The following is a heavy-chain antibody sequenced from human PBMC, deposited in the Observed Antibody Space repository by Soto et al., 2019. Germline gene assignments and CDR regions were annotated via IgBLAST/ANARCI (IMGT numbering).Heavy chain of an antibody. V-gene: IGHV3-21*06. Sequence: EVQLVESVGGLVKRGGSLTLSCAASGFMFSSYRMNWVRQAPGKGLEWVSSINSGGTYRYYADSVQGRFTISRNNARNSFYLQMNSLGVEDTAVYYCARDLTTYGSPHFDYWGQGTLVTVFS. D-gene: IGHD3-10*01. CDR2: INSGGTYR. J-gene: IGHJ4*02. CDR1: GFMFSSYR. CDR3: ARDLTTYGSPHFDY.